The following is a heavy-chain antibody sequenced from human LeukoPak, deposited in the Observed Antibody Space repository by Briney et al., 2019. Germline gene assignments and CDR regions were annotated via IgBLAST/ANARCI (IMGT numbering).Heavy chain of an antibody. Sequence: GGSLRLSCAASGFTFRSYGMSWVRQAPGKGLEWVSGISGSGGSTYYADSVKGRFTISRDNAKNSLFLQMNSLRAEDTAVYYCARDSDSGSAYYYYMDVWGKGTTVTVSS. D-gene: IGHD3-22*01. CDR1: GFTFRSYG. V-gene: IGHV3-23*01. J-gene: IGHJ6*03. CDR2: ISGSGGST. CDR3: ARDSDSGSAYYYYMDV.